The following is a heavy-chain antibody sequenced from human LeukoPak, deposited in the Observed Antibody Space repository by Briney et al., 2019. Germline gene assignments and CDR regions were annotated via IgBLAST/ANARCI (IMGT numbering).Heavy chain of an antibody. CDR2: ISYDGSLT. J-gene: IGHJ6*03. V-gene: IGHV3-30*04. CDR3: AKDKGPYCSGGSCYRGYMDV. CDR1: GFTFSNYA. Sequence: PGGSLRLSCAASGFTFSNYAMHWVRQAPGKGLEWVAIISYDGSLTYYADSVKGRFTISRDNSKYTLYLLMNSLRAEDTAVYYCAKDKGPYCSGGSCYRGYMDVWGKGTTVTISS. D-gene: IGHD2-15*01.